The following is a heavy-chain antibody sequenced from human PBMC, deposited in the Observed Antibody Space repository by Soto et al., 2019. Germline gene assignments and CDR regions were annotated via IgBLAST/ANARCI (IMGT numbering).Heavy chain of an antibody. V-gene: IGHV3-43*01. CDR3: AKDITRDYYYYGMDV. J-gene: IGHJ6*01. CDR1: GFTFDDYT. Sequence: GGSLRLSCAASGFTFDDYTMHWVRQAPGKGLEWVSLISWDGGSTYYADSVKGRFTISRDNSKNSLYLQMNSLRTEDTALYYCAKDITRDYYYYGMDVWGQGSTVTVSS. CDR2: ISWDGGST. D-gene: IGHD3-10*01.